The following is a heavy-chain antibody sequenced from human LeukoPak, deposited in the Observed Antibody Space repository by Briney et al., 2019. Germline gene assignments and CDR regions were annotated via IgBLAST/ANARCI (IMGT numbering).Heavy chain of an antibody. CDR3: ARSPYTSGWYGVGY. CDR1: GFTFSQYW. CDR2: IKQDGSEK. D-gene: IGHD6-19*01. Sequence: PGGSLRLSCAASGFTFSQYWMSWVRQAPGKGLEWVANIKQDGSEKYYVDSVKGRFTISRDNAKNSLYLQLNSLRAEDTAVYYCARSPYTSGWYGVGYWGQGTLVTVSS. V-gene: IGHV3-7*01. J-gene: IGHJ4*02.